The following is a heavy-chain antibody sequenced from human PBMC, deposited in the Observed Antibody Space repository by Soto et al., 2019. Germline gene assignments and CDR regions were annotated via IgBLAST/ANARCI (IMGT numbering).Heavy chain of an antibody. CDR3: ARQAPYYFDTSCFDP. CDR2: IYPGDSDT. J-gene: IGHJ5*02. V-gene: IGHV5-51*01. D-gene: IGHD3-22*01. CDR1: GYNFTNYW. Sequence: GESLKISCKGSGYNFTNYWIGWVRQMPGKGLEWMGIIYPGDSDTRYSPSFQGQVTISADKSISTAYLQWSSLKASDTAMYYCARQAPYYFDTSCFDPWGQGTLVTVSS.